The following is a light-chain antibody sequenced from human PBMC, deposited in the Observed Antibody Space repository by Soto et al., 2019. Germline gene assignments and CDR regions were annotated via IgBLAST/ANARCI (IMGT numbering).Light chain of an antibody. J-gene: IGKJ5*01. CDR2: EVS. CDR1: QSLLHITGETF. Sequence: DVVMTQTPLSLSVAPGQPASISCKSSQSLLHITGETFLFRHLQKPGQSPQLLIYEVSTRVSGVPDRFSGSGSGTDFTLEISRVETDDVGIYYCMQSTQLPPTFGQGTRLGIE. CDR3: MQSTQLPPT. V-gene: IGKV2D-29*02.